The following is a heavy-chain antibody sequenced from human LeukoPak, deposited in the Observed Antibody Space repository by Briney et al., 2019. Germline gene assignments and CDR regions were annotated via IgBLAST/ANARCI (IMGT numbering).Heavy chain of an antibody. V-gene: IGHV3-30*18. D-gene: IGHD4-11*01. CDR2: ISYDGSNK. J-gene: IGHJ6*02. CDR3: AKEVRGMDV. CDR1: GFTFGSYG. Sequence: GRSLRLSCAASGFTFGSYGMHWVRQAPGKGLEWVAVISYDGSNKYYADSVKGRFTISRDNSKNTLYLQMNSLRAEDTAVYYCAKEVRGMDVWGQGTTVTVSS.